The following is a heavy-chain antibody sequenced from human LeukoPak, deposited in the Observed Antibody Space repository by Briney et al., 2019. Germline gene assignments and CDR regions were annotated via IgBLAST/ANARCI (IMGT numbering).Heavy chain of an antibody. J-gene: IGHJ3*02. CDR3: ARGVSSIAARNAFDI. V-gene: IGHV4-61*02. Sequence: PSETLSLTCTVSGGSISSGSYYWSWIRQPAGKGLEWIGRIYTSGSTNYNPSLKSRVTISVDTSKNQFSLKLSSVTAADTAVYYCARGVSSIAARNAFDIWGQGTMVTVSS. D-gene: IGHD6-6*01. CDR2: IYTSGST. CDR1: GGSISSGSYY.